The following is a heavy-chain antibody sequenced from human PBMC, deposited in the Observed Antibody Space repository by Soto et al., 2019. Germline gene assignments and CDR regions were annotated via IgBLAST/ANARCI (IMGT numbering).Heavy chain of an antibody. V-gene: IGHV4-39*01. CDR2: IYYSGST. D-gene: IGHD6-19*01. J-gene: IGHJ5*02. CDR1: GGSISSSSYY. CDR3: AELYRSCWYIPGDWFDP. Sequence: QLQLQESGPGLVKPSETLSLTCTVSGGSISSSSYYWGWIRPPPGKGLEWIGSIYYSGSTYYNPSLKGPVTISVDTSTTQFSLKRSAVTAADTAVYYCAELYRSCWYIPGDWFDPWGQGALVTVSS.